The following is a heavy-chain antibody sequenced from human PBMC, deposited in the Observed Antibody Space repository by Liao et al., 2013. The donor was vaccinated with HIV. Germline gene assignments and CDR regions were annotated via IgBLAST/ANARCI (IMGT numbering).Heavy chain of an antibody. Sequence: QVQLQESGPGLVKPSETLSLTCTVSGSSISRDYWGWIRQPAGKGLEWIGRIYSSGSANYNPSLKSRVTMSVDTSKNQFSLKLSSVTAADTAVYYCARTDQYYDFWNGYENWFDPWGQGTLVTVSS. D-gene: IGHD3-3*01. J-gene: IGHJ5*02. CDR3: ARTDQYYDFWNGYENWFDP. V-gene: IGHV4-4*07. CDR2: IYSSGSA. CDR1: GSSISRDY.